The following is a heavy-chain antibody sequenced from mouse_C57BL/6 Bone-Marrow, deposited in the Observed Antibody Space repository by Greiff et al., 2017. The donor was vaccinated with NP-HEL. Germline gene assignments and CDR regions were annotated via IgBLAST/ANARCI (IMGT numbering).Heavy chain of an antibody. CDR2: ISDGGSYT. Sequence: EVKLMESGGGLVKPGGSLKLSCAASGFTFSSYAMSWVRQTPEKRLEWVATISDGGSYTYYPANVKGRFTFSRYHAKNNLDLQMSHLKSEDTAMYYCARDSITTVVEDWYFDVWGTGTTVTVSS. CDR1: GFTFSSYA. D-gene: IGHD1-1*01. CDR3: ARDSITTVVEDWYFDV. J-gene: IGHJ1*03. V-gene: IGHV5-4*01.